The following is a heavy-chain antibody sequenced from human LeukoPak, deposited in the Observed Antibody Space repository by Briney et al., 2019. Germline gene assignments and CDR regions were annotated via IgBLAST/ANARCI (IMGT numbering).Heavy chain of an antibody. D-gene: IGHD3-16*01. CDR1: GFTFSSYE. J-gene: IGHJ4*02. V-gene: IGHV3-48*03. CDR2: ISSRGSTI. Sequence: GGSLRLSCAASGFTFSSYEMNWVRQAPGKGLEWISYISSRGSTIYYADSVKGRFTISRDNAKNSLYLQMNSLRAEDTAVYYCATVGLGWAYFDYWGQGTLVTVSS. CDR3: ATVGLGWAYFDY.